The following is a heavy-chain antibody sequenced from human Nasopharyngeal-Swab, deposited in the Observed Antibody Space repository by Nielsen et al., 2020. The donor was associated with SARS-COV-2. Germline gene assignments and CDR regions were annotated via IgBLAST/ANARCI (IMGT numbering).Heavy chain of an antibody. V-gene: IGHV4-59*13. Sequence: SETLSLTCTVAGGSISSYYWSWVRQPPGKGLEWIGFIYYSGSTNYNPSLKSRVTISVDTSKNPFSLKLSSVTAADTAVYYCPYGANRYQFDYWGQGTLVTVSS. CDR1: GGSISSYY. D-gene: IGHD4-17*01. CDR2: IYYSGST. CDR3: PYGANRYQFDY. J-gene: IGHJ4*02.